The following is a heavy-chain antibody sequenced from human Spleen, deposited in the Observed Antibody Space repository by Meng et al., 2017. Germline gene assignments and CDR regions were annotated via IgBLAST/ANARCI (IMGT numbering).Heavy chain of an antibody. V-gene: IGHV3-11*04. J-gene: IGHJ4*02. CDR1: GFTFNDYY. Sequence: GESLKISCAASGFTFNDYYMTWIRQAPGKGLEWVSYSSPSGRTKYYADSVKGRFTISGDNAKNSLYLQMNNLRAEDTAVYYCAREYSSSWLDYWGQGTLVTVSS. CDR3: AREYSSSWLDY. CDR2: SSPSGRTK. D-gene: IGHD6-13*01.